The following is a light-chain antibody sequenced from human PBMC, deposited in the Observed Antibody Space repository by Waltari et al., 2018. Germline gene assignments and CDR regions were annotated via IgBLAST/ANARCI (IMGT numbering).Light chain of an antibody. CDR2: EGS. V-gene: IGLV2-23*01. CDR3: CSYAGSSTFHVV. J-gene: IGLJ2*01. Sequence: QSALTQPAPVSGSPGQSITISCRGPSSDVGTYYLVSWSQQHPDKAPKLMIYEGSKRPSGVSNRISGSKSGNTASLTISGLQAEDEADYYCCSYAGSSTFHVVFGGGTKLTVL. CDR1: SSDVGTYYL.